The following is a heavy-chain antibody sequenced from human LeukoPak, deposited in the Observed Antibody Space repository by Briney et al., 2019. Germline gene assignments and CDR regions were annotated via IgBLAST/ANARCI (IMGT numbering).Heavy chain of an antibody. V-gene: IGHV4-4*07. CDR3: ARGRAAAGTDWFAP. Sequence: RIYTSGSTNYNPSLKSRVTMSVDTSKNQFSLKLSSVTAADTAVYYCARGRAAAGTDWFAPWGQGTLVTVSS. CDR2: IYTSGST. J-gene: IGHJ5*02. D-gene: IGHD6-13*01.